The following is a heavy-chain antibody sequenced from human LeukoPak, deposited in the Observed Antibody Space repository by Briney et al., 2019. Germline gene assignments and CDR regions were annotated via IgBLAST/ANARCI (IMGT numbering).Heavy chain of an antibody. D-gene: IGHD6-19*01. CDR2: IIPIFGTA. V-gene: IGHV1-69*05. Sequence: GASVKVSCKASGGTFSSYAISWVRQAPGQGLEWMGGIIPIFGTANYAQKFQGRVTITTDESTSTAYMELSSLRSEDTAVYYCARESGWSHFRAFDIWGQGTMVTVSS. CDR1: GGTFSSYA. CDR3: ARESGWSHFRAFDI. J-gene: IGHJ3*02.